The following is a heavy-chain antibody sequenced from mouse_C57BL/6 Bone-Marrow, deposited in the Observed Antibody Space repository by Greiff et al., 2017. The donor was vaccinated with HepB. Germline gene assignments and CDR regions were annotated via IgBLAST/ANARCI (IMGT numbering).Heavy chain of an antibody. CDR1: GYTFTSYW. D-gene: IGHD2-2*01. V-gene: IGHV1-69*01. Sequence: QVQLKQPGAELVMPGASVKLSCKASGYTFTSYWMHWVKQRPGQGLEWIGEIDPSDSYTNYNQKFKGKSTLTVDKSSSTAYMQLSSLTAEDSAVYYCAIRSTMVTTRAMDYWGQGTSVTVSS. CDR3: AIRSTMVTTRAMDY. CDR2: IDPSDSYT. J-gene: IGHJ4*01.